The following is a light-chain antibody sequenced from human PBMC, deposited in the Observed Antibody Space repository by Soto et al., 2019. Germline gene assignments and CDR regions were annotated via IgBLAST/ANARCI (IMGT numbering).Light chain of an antibody. CDR2: EGS. CDR3: CSYAGSNPYVF. J-gene: IGLJ2*01. Sequence: QAVVTQPASVSGSPGQSITISCTGTSSDVGGYNLVSWYQQHPGKAPKLVIYEGSKRPSGVSNRFSGSKSGNTASLTISGLQAEDEADYYCCSYAGSNPYVFFGGGTQLTVL. V-gene: IGLV2-23*01. CDR1: SSDVGGYNL.